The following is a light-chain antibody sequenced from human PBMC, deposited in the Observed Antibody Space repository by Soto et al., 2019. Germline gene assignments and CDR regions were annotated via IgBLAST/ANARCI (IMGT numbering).Light chain of an antibody. CDR1: QSVSTN. V-gene: IGKV3-15*01. Sequence: EIVMTQSPATLSVSPGERATLSCRASQSVSTNVAWYQQKPGQAPRLLIYATSTRATGIPARFSGSGSGSEFTLTITSLQSEDSAAYYCQQYNDWPPWTFGQGTKVEIK. J-gene: IGKJ1*01. CDR2: ATS. CDR3: QQYNDWPPWT.